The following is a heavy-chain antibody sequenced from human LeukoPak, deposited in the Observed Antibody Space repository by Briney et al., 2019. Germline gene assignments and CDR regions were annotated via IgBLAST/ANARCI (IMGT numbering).Heavy chain of an antibody. CDR3: ASGRNYYGSGNYYRDTDY. J-gene: IGHJ4*02. V-gene: IGHV4-30-4*01. Sequence: ASQTLSLTCTVSGGSISSGDYYWSWIRQPPGKGLEWIGYIYYSGSTYYNPSLKSRVTISVDTSKNQFSLKLSSVTAADTAVYYCASGRNYYGSGNYYRDTDYWGQGTLVTVSS. D-gene: IGHD3-10*01. CDR1: GGSISSGDYY. CDR2: IYYSGST.